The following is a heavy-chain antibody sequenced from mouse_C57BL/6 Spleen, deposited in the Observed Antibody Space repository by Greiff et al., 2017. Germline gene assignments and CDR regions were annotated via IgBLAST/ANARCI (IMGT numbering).Heavy chain of an antibody. CDR3: ATYYYGT. Sequence: VQLQQSGPELVKPGASVKISCKASGYTFTDYYMNWVKQSHGKSLEWIGDINPNNGGTSYNQKFKGKATLTVDKSSSTAYMELRSLTSEDSAVYYCATYYYGTWGQGTTLTVSS. J-gene: IGHJ2*01. CDR2: INPNNGGT. CDR1: GYTFTDYY. V-gene: IGHV1-26*01. D-gene: IGHD1-1*01.